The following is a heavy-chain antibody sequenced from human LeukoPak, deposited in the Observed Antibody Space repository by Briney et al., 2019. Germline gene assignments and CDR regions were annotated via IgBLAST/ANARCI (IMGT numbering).Heavy chain of an antibody. J-gene: IGHJ6*03. V-gene: IGHV4-59*01. CDR3: ARAGFYALVNQYSSYYYMDV. Sequence: SETLSLTCAVYGGSFSGYYWSWVRHPPGKGLEWIGYIHYSGSTNYNPSLKSRVTTSIDTSKNQFSLKVTSVTAADAAVYYCARAGFYALVNQYSSYYYMDVWAQGPRSPSP. CDR1: GGSFSGYY. CDR2: IHYSGST. D-gene: IGHD2/OR15-2a*01.